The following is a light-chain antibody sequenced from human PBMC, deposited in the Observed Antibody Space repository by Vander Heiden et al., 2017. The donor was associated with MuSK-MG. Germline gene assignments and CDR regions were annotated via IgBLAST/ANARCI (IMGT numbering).Light chain of an antibody. CDR2: EVS. CDR3: CSYTSSRTLDVV. CDR1: SSDVGGYNY. Sequence: PGQSITISCTGTSSDVGGYNYVSWYQQHPGKAPKLMIYEVSNRPSGVSNRFSCSKSGNTASPTISGLQAEDEAEYDCCSYTSSRTLDVVFGGGTKLTVL. V-gene: IGLV2-14*01. J-gene: IGLJ2*01.